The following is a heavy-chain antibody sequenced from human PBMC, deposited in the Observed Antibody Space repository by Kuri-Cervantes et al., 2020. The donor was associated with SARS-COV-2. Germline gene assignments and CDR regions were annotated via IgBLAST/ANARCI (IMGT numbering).Heavy chain of an antibody. CDR2: ISWDGGST. Sequence: GESLKISCAASGFAFDDYAMHWVRQAPGKGLEWVSLISWDGGSTYYADSVKGRFTIPRDNSKNTLYLQMNSLRAEDTAVYYCARGRRTAMASLFDYWGQGTLVTVSS. CDR3: ARGRRTAMASLFDY. D-gene: IGHD5-18*01. CDR1: GFAFDDYA. V-gene: IGHV3-43D*03. J-gene: IGHJ4*02.